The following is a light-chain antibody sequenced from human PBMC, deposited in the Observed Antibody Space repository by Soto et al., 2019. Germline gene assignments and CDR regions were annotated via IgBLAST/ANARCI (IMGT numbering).Light chain of an antibody. Sequence: QSALTQPASVSGSPGQSITISCTGTSSDVGSYNRVSWYQQHPGKAPKLMIYEGSKRPSGVSNRFSGSKSGNTASLTISGLQAEDEADYYCCSYAGSSTFAYVFGTGTKVTVL. V-gene: IGLV2-23*03. CDR2: EGS. CDR1: SSDVGSYNR. J-gene: IGLJ1*01. CDR3: CSYAGSSTFAYV.